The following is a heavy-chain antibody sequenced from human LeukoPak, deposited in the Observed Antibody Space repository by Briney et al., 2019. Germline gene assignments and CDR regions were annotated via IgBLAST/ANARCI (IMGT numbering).Heavy chain of an antibody. J-gene: IGHJ4*02. CDR3: ARAREDTAMVTYYFDY. D-gene: IGHD5-18*01. Sequence: GGSLRLSCAASGFTFSSYAMHWVRQAPGKGLEWVAVISYDGSNKYYADSVKGRFTISRDNSKNTLYLQMNSLRAEDTAVYYCARAREDTAMVTYYFDYWGQGTLVTVSS. V-gene: IGHV3-30*04. CDR2: ISYDGSNK. CDR1: GFTFSSYA.